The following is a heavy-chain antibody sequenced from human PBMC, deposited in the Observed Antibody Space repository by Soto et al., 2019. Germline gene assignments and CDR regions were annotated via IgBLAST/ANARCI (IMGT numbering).Heavy chain of an antibody. Sequence: QVQLVQSGAEVKKPGASVKVSCKASGYTFTNYGFSWVRQAPGQGLEWMGWISGYNGNTNYAERLQGRVTMTTDTSTSTASTELKSLRYDDTAVYYCASEGQLGYWGQGTPVTVSS. D-gene: IGHD6-6*01. CDR2: ISGYNGNT. CDR3: ASEGQLGY. V-gene: IGHV1-18*01. CDR1: GYTFTNYG. J-gene: IGHJ4*02.